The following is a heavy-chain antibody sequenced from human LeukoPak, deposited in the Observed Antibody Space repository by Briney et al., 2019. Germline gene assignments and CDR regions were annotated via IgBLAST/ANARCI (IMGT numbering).Heavy chain of an antibody. V-gene: IGHV3-53*01. CDR3: ARGETSSYDY. J-gene: IGHJ4*02. Sequence: PGGSLRLSCAASGFIVRSGYMSWVRQAPGKGLEWVSVIYSGGSTYHADSVKGRFTISRDNSKNTLYLQMDSLRAEDTGVYYCARGETSSYDYWGQGTLVTVSS. D-gene: IGHD2-2*01. CDR1: GFIVRSGY. CDR2: IYSGGST.